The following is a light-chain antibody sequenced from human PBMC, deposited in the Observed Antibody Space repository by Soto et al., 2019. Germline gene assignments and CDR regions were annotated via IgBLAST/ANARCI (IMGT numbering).Light chain of an antibody. J-gene: IGLJ1*01. Sequence: QPVLTQPHSASGTPGQRVTISCSGSSSNIGTSSVHWFQQLPGTAPKLLISTTNQRPSGVPERFSGSKSGTSASLAISGLQAEDEADYYCAACDDSRNGHVFGTGTKLTVL. CDR3: AACDDSRNGHV. CDR2: TTN. CDR1: SSNIGTSS. V-gene: IGLV1-44*01.